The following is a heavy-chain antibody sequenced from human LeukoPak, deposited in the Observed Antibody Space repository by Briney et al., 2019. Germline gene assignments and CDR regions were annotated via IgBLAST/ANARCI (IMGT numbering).Heavy chain of an antibody. V-gene: IGHV1-24*01. J-gene: IGHJ4*02. CDR1: GYTLTELS. CDR2: FDPEDGET. D-gene: IGHD5-18*01. Sequence: ASVKVSCKVSGYTLTELSMHWVRQAPGKGLEWMGGFDPEDGETIYAQKFQGRVTMTEDTSTDTAYMELSCLRSEDTAVYYCATRKWIQLWLPFDYWGQGTLVTVSS. CDR3: ATRKWIQLWLPFDY.